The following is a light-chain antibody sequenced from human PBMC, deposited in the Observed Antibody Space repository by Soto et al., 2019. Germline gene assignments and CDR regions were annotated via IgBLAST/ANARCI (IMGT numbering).Light chain of an antibody. CDR1: QDISNY. CDR3: QQYDRLPFT. CDR2: DAS. Sequence: DIQMTQSPSSLSASVGDRVTITCQASQDISNYLNWYQQKPGKAPKLLIYDASNLETGVPSKFSGSGSGTDFSFTVNSQQPADIATYYCQQYDRLPFTFGPGTKVDIK. J-gene: IGKJ3*01. V-gene: IGKV1-33*01.